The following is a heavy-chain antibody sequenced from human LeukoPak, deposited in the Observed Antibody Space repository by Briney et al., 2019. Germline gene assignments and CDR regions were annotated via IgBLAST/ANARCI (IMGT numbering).Heavy chain of an antibody. V-gene: IGHV3-23*01. CDR1: GFTFTSYA. Sequence: GGSLRLSCAGSGFTFTSYAMSWVRQAPGKGLEWVSAISGSGLNTYYAVSVKGRFTITRDNSKNTVDLQMNSLRAEDTALYYCAKPKASSGYYFAFQSWGQGTMVTVSS. D-gene: IGHD3-22*01. J-gene: IGHJ3*01. CDR3: AKPKASSGYYFAFQS. CDR2: ISGSGLNT.